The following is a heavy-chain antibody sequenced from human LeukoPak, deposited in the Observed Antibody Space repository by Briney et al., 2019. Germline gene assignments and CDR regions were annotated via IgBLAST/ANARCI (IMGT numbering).Heavy chain of an antibody. Sequence: GGSLRLSCAASGFTFSSYGMHWVRQAPGKGLEWVAVISYDGSNKYYADSVKGRFTISRDNSKNTLYLQMNSLRAEDTAVYYCAKLAGPPGYFDLWGRGTLVTVSS. CDR2: ISYDGSNK. J-gene: IGHJ2*01. D-gene: IGHD6-13*01. CDR3: AKLAGPPGYFDL. CDR1: GFTFSSYG. V-gene: IGHV3-30*18.